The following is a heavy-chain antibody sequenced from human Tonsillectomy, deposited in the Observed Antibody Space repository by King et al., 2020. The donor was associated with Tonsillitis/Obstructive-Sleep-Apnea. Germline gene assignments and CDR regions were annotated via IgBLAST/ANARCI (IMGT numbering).Heavy chain of an antibody. V-gene: IGHV3-15*01. J-gene: IGHJ5*02. CDR2: IKSKTYVGTT. Sequence: QLVQSGGGLVKPGGSLRLSCAASGFTFSNAWMSWVRQAPGKGLEWVGRIKSKTYVGTTDYAAPVKGRFTISRDDSKNTLYLQMNSLKTEDTAVYYCIRGSSRFDPWGQGTLVTVSS. D-gene: IGHD2/OR15-2a*01. CDR3: IRGSSRFDP. CDR1: GFTFSNAW.